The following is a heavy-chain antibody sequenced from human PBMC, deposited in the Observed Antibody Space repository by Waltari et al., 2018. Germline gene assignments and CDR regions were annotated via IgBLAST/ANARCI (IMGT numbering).Heavy chain of an antibody. Sequence: QLQLQESGPGLVKPSETLSLTCTVSGGSISSSSYYWGWIRQPPGKGLEWIGSIYYSVSTDDNPALKSRVTISVDTSKNQCSLKLSSVTAADTAGYYCASVRYYGSGSYYNRVPYYYYYYMDVWGKGTTVTVSS. CDR3: ASVRYYGSGSYYNRVPYYYYYYMDV. V-gene: IGHV4-39*01. J-gene: IGHJ6*03. CDR1: GGSISSSSYY. D-gene: IGHD3-10*01. CDR2: IYYSVST.